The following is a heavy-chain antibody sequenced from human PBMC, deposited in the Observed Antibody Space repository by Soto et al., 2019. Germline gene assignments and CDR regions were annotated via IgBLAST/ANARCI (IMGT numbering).Heavy chain of an antibody. Sequence: EVQLVESGGGLVKPGGSLRLSCAASGFTFSSYSMNWVRQAPGKGLEWVSSISSSSSYIYYADSVKGRFTISRDNAKNSLYLQMNSLRAEDTAVYYCARDTAMGEYYYYGMDVWGQGTTVTVSS. CDR3: ARDTAMGEYYYYGMDV. CDR2: ISSSSSYI. D-gene: IGHD5-18*01. V-gene: IGHV3-21*01. J-gene: IGHJ6*02. CDR1: GFTFSSYS.